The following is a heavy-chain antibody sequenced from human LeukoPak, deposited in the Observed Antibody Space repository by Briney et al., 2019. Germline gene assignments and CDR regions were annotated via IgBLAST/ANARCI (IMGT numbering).Heavy chain of an antibody. CDR3: ASLASIAAAGYYYYYYMDV. D-gene: IGHD6-13*01. J-gene: IGHJ6*03. V-gene: IGHV4-4*07. CDR1: GGSISSYY. CDR2: IYTSGST. Sequence: SETLSLTCTVSGGSISSYYWSWIRQPAGKGLEWIGRIYTSGSTNYNPSLKSRVTMSVDTSKNQFSLKLSSVTAAYTAVYYCASLASIAAAGYYYYYYMDVWGKGTTVTVSS.